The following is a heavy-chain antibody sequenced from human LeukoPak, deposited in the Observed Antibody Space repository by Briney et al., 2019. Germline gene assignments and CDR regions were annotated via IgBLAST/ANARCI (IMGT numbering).Heavy chain of an antibody. V-gene: IGHV3-21*01. Sequence: GGSLRLSCPVSGFTFSSYSMNWVRQAPGKGLEWVSSISSSSSYIYYADSVKGRFTISRDNAKNSLYLQMNSLRAEDTAVYYCARGDGYYDSSGYFDYWGQGTLVTVSS. D-gene: IGHD3-22*01. J-gene: IGHJ4*02. CDR3: ARGDGYYDSSGYFDY. CDR1: GFTFSSYS. CDR2: ISSSSSYI.